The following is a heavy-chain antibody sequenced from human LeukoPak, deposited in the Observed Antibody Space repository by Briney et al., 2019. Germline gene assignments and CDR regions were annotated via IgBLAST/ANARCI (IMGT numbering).Heavy chain of an antibody. CDR2: IYYIGST. CDR1: GGSVSSGISY. Sequence: SETLSLTCSVSGGSVSSGISYWSRIRQPPGKGLEWIGYIYYIGSTNYNPSLKSRVTISVDTSKNQFSLKLSSVTAADTAVYYCARHDGGSYGNWFDPWGQGTLVTVSS. V-gene: IGHV4-61*01. J-gene: IGHJ5*02. D-gene: IGHD1-26*01. CDR3: ARHDGGSYGNWFDP.